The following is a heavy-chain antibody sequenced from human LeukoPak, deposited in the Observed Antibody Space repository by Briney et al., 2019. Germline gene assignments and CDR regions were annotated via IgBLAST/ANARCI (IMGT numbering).Heavy chain of an antibody. CDR3: ARDGSASDYGDYVMGY. Sequence: ASVKVSCKASGYTFTGCYMHWVRQAPGQGLEWMGWINPNSGGTNYAQKFQGGVTMTRDTSISTAYMELSRLRSDDTAVYYCARDGSASDYGDYVMGYWGQGTLVTVSS. V-gene: IGHV1-2*02. J-gene: IGHJ4*02. CDR1: GYTFTGCY. D-gene: IGHD4-17*01. CDR2: INPNSGGT.